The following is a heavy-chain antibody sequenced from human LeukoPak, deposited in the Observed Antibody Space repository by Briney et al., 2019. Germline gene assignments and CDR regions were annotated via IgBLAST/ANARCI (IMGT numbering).Heavy chain of an antibody. J-gene: IGHJ4*02. V-gene: IGHV1-69*13. Sequence: ASVEVSCKASGGTFSSYAISWVRQAPGQGLEWMGGIIPIFGTANYAQKFQGRVTITADESTSTAYMELSSLRSEDTAVYYCARAHRGGSGWPLDYWGQGTLVTVSS. CDR3: ARAHRGGSGWPLDY. D-gene: IGHD6-19*01. CDR2: IIPIFGTA. CDR1: GGTFSSYA.